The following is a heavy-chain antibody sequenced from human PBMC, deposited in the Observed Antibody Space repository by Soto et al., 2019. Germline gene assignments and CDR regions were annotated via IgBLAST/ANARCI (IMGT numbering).Heavy chain of an antibody. V-gene: IGHV4-30-2*01. CDR3: VRVPGP. J-gene: IGHJ5*02. CDR2: IYHSGST. Sequence: PSQTLPLTCVVSCGSISSRGYSLSWIRQPPGKGLEWIGYIYHSGSTYYNPSLKSRVTISVDRSKNQFSLKLSSVTAADTAVYYCVRVPGPWGQGTLVTVSS. CDR1: CGSISSRGYS.